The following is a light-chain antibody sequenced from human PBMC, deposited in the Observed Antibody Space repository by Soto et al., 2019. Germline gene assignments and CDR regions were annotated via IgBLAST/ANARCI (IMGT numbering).Light chain of an antibody. CDR1: QTVRSS. CDR2: EAS. V-gene: IGKV3-11*01. CDR3: QQHIGWPLT. J-gene: IGKJ4*01. Sequence: EIVLTQSPATLSLSPGERVTLSCRASQTVRSSLAWYQQKPGQAPRLIINEASNRATGIPARFSGSGSGTDFTLTISSLEPEDFAVYYCQQHIGWPLTFGGGTKVEI.